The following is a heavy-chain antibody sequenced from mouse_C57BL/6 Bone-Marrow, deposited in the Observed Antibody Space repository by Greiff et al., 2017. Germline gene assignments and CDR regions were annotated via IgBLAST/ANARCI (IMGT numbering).Heavy chain of an antibody. CDR3: ARPYYSNYWYFDV. J-gene: IGHJ1*03. CDR1: GYTFTSYW. CDR2: IYPGSGST. Sequence: QVQLQQPGAELVKPGASVKMSCKASGYTFTSYWITWVKQRPGQGLEWIGDIYPGSGSTNYNEKFKSKATLTIDTSSSTAYMQLSSLTSEDAAVYYCARPYYSNYWYFDVWGTGTTVTVSS. D-gene: IGHD2-5*01. V-gene: IGHV1-55*01.